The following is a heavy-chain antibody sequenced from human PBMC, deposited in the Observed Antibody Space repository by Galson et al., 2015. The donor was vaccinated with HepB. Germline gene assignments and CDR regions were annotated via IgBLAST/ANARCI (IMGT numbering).Heavy chain of an antibody. Sequence: SLRLSCAASGFTFGDYAMSWFRQAPGKGLEWAGFIRSKAYGGTTEYAASVKGRFTISRDDSKSIAYLQMNSLKTEDTAVYYCTRADSSGYRRPDAFDIWGQGTMVTVSS. CDR1: GFTFGDYA. V-gene: IGHV3-49*03. J-gene: IGHJ3*02. CDR2: IRSKAYGGTT. D-gene: IGHD3-22*01. CDR3: TRADSSGYRRPDAFDI.